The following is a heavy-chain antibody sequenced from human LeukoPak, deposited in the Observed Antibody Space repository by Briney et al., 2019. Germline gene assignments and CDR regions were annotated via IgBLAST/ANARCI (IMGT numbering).Heavy chain of an antibody. D-gene: IGHD3-10*01. CDR2: IYTSGST. J-gene: IGHJ4*02. CDR1: GGSISSYY. Sequence: SETLSLTCTVSGGSISSYYWSWIRQPAGKGLEWIGRIYTSGSTNYNPSLKSRVTMSVDTSKNQFSLKLSSVTAADTAVYYCARSYPYYGSGSYYDYWGQGTLVTASS. V-gene: IGHV4-4*07. CDR3: ARSYPYYGSGSYYDY.